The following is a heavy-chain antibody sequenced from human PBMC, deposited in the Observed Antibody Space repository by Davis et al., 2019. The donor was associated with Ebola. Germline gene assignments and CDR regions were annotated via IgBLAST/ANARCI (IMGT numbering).Heavy chain of an antibody. J-gene: IGHJ4*02. CDR2: IFPGDSDT. CDR1: GNSFNTHW. CDR3: ARLDGPYSSSPWYFDY. V-gene: IGHV5-51*01. Sequence: GESLEISCKDSGNSFNTHWIGWVRQMPGKGLECMGIIFPGDSDTRYSPSFQGQVTISVDKSISTAYLQWSSLKVSDTAMYYCARLDGPYSSSPWYFDYWGQGTLVTVSS. D-gene: IGHD6-6*01.